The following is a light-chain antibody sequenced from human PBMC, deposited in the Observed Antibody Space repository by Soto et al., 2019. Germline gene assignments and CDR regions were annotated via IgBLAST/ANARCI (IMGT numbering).Light chain of an antibody. Sequence: DIKMTESPSTLSSSLRYTVALTCRASQSVSGWLAWYQQKPGKAPKLLIYDASSLESGVPSRFSGSGSGTEFTLTISSLQPDDFATYYCQQYNSYSWTFGQGTKVDIK. CDR3: QQYNSYSWT. J-gene: IGKJ1*01. CDR2: DAS. CDR1: QSVSGW. V-gene: IGKV1-5*01.